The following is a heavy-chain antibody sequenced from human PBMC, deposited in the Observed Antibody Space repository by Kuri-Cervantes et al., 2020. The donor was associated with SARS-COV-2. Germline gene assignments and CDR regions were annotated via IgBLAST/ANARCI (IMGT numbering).Heavy chain of an antibody. J-gene: IGHJ4*02. CDR3: ARGPDCSSTSCYLGFDY. CDR2: IYSGGST. V-gene: IGHV3-53*01. D-gene: IGHD2-2*01. CDR1: GFTVSSNY. Sequence: GESLKISCAASGFTVSSNYMSWVRQAPGKGLEWVSVIYSGGSTYYADSVKGRFTISRDNSKNTLYLQMNSLRAEDTAVYYCARGPDCSSTSCYLGFDYWGQGTLVTVS.